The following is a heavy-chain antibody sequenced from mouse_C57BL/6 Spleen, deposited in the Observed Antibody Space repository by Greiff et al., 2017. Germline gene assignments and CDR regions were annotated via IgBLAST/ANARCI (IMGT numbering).Heavy chain of an antibody. CDR3: ARVGECPYWYVGV. V-gene: IGHV3-8*01. D-gene: IGHD6-1*01. Sequence: VQLKQSGPGLAKPSQTLSLTCSVPGYSITRDYWNWIRKFPGNKLEYMGYISYSGSTYYNPSPKSRISITRDTSKNQYYLQLNSVTTEDTATYYWARVGECPYWYVGVWGTGTTVTVAS. CDR1: GYSITRDY. CDR2: ISYSGST. J-gene: IGHJ1*03.